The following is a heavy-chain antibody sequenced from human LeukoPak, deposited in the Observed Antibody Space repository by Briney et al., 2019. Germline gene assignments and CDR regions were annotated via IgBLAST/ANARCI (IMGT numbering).Heavy chain of an antibody. V-gene: IGHV1-69*04. CDR3: ARDSLAAAGNPSPFDP. D-gene: IGHD6-13*01. CDR1: GGTFSSYA. Sequence: SVKVSCKASGGTFSSYAISWVRQAPGQGLEWMGRIIPILGIANYAQKFQGRVTITADKSTSTAYMELSSLRSEDTAVYYCARDSLAAAGNPSPFDPWGQGTLVTFSS. J-gene: IGHJ5*02. CDR2: IIPILGIA.